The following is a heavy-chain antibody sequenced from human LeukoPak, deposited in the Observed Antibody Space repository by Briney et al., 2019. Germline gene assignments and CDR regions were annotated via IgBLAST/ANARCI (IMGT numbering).Heavy chain of an antibody. CDR1: GASISSGGYY. CDR2: IYASGKT. Sequence: SETLSLTCTVSGASISSGGYYWSWIRQPAGKGLEWIGRIYASGKTNYNPSLKSRVTVSVDTSKNQFSLKLNSVTAADTAVYYCARMNTVTYGGGQIDYWGQGTLVTVSS. CDR3: ARMNTVTYGGGQIDY. D-gene: IGHD4-17*01. V-gene: IGHV4-61*02. J-gene: IGHJ4*02.